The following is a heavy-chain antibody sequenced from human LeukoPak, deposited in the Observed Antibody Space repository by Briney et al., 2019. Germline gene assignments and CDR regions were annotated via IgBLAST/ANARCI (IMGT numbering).Heavy chain of an antibody. V-gene: IGHV1-2*02. Sequence: ASVKVSCKASGYTFTSYYMHWVRQAPGQGLEWMGWINPNSGGTNYAQKFQGRVTMTRDTSISTAYMELSRLRSDDTAVYYCATSGSYSFFFDYWGQGTLVTVSS. CDR3: ATSGSYSFFFDY. CDR2: INPNSGGT. D-gene: IGHD1-26*01. J-gene: IGHJ4*02. CDR1: GYTFTSYY.